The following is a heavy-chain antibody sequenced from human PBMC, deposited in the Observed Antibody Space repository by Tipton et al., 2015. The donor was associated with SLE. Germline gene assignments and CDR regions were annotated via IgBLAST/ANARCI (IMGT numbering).Heavy chain of an antibody. CDR1: GFTFSSYG. D-gene: IGHD3-10*01. V-gene: IGHV3-33*01. CDR3: ARDGGTLWFFDY. CDR2: IWYDGSNK. Sequence: QLVQSGGGVVQPGRSLRLSCAASGFTFSSYGMHWVRQAPGKGLEWVAVIWYDGSNKYYADTVKGRFTISRDNSKNTLYLQMNSLRAEDTAVYYCARDGGTLWFFDYWGQETLVTVSS. J-gene: IGHJ4*02.